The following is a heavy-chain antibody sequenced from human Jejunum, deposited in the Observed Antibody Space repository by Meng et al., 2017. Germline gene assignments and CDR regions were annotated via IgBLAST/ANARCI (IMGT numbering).Heavy chain of an antibody. V-gene: IGHV3-7*01. CDR2: IKEDGSED. CDR3: VRDDC. CDR1: GFTFSNSW. J-gene: IGHJ4*02. D-gene: IGHD2-21*02. Sequence: GESLKISCEASGFTFSNSWMSWVRQAPGKGLEWVANIKEDGSEDYYVDSVRGRFTISRDNAKNSLFLQMNSLRDEDTAVYYCVRDDCWGQGTLVT.